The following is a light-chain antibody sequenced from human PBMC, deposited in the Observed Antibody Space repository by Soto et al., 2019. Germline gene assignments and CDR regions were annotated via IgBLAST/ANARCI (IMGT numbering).Light chain of an antibody. CDR1: QGISSY. Sequence: IHLTQAPSSLSASVLDIVTITCLASQGISSYLAWYQQKPGKAPKLLIYAAYTLQSGVPSRFSGSGSGTDFTLTISSLQPEDFATYYCQQLNSYPWTFGQGTKVDI. CDR2: AAY. V-gene: IGKV1-9*01. J-gene: IGKJ1*01. CDR3: QQLNSYPWT.